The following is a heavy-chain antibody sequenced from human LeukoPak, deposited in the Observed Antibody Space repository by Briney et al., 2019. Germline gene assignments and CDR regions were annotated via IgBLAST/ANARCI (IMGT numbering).Heavy chain of an antibody. V-gene: IGHV3-15*01. J-gene: IGHJ4*02. CDR1: GFTFSNYW. Sequence: GGSLRLSCVASGFTFSNYWMHWVRQAPGKGLEWVGRIKSKTDGGTTDYAAPVKGRFTISRDDSKNTLYLQMNSLKTEDTAVYYCTTSVWELLNFDYWGQGTLVTVSS. CDR3: TTSVWELLNFDY. D-gene: IGHD1-26*01. CDR2: IKSKTDGGTT.